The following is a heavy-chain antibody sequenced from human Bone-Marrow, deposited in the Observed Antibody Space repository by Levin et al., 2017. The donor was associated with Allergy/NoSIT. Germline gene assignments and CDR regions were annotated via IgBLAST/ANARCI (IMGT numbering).Heavy chain of an antibody. Sequence: LRLSCTVSGGSINSGDYYWSWIRQPPGKGLEWIGYVYYCGSTHYNSSLRSRITMSIDTSMQQFSLNLKSVTGADTAVYYCARGVILWNGDQFYFDSWGQGSLVTVSS. D-gene: IGHD1-1*01. CDR1: GGSINSGDYY. CDR2: VYYCGST. J-gene: IGHJ4*02. V-gene: IGHV4-30-4*01. CDR3: ARGVILWNGDQFYFDS.